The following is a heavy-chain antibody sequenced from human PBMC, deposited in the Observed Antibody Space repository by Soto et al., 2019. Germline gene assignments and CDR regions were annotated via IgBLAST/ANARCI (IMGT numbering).Heavy chain of an antibody. CDR3: ARGRKYRALGMAARHHQTYYYYYYMDV. J-gene: IGHJ6*03. V-gene: IGHV4-31*03. CDR2: IYYSGST. CDR1: GGSISSGGYY. D-gene: IGHD6-6*01. Sequence: PSETLSLTCTVSGGSISSGGYYWSWIRQHPGKGLEWIGYIYYSGSTYYNPSLKSRVTISVDMSKNQFSLKLSSVTAADTAVYYCARGRKYRALGMAARHHQTYYYYYYMDVWGKGTTVTVSS.